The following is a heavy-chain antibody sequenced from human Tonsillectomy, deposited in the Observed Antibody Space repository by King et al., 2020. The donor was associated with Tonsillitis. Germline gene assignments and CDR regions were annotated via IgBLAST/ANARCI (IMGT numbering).Heavy chain of an antibody. J-gene: IGHJ4*02. Sequence: VQLVESGGGLVQPGGSLKLSCAAPGFTFSGSAMHWVRQASGKGLEWVGRIRSKANSYATAYAASVKGRFTISRDDSKNTAYLQMNSLKTEDTAVYYCTRLHYYGSGDTDFWGQGTLVTVSS. D-gene: IGHD3-10*01. CDR1: GFTFSGSA. V-gene: IGHV3-73*02. CDR2: IRSKANSYAT. CDR3: TRLHYYGSGDTDF.